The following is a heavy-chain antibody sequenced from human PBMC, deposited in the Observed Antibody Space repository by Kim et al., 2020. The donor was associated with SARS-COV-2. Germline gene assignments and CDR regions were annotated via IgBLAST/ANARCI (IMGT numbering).Heavy chain of an antibody. D-gene: IGHD6-13*01. Sequence: SYISYADSVKGRFTIARDNAKNSLYLQMNSLRAEDTAVYYCATGSWGFDYWGQGTLVTVSS. J-gene: IGHJ4*02. CDR3: ATGSWGFDY. V-gene: IGHV3-21*01. CDR2: SYI.